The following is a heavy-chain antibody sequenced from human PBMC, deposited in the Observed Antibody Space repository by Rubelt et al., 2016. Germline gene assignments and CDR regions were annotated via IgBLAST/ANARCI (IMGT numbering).Heavy chain of an antibody. CDR2: INHSGST. V-gene: IGHV4-34*01. Sequence: QVQLQQWGAGLLKPSETLSLTCAVYGGSFSIYYWSWIRQPPGKGLEWIGEINHSGSTNYNPSLKSRVTISLERSKTQFSLKLSSVTAADTAVYYCARVSIAAGEGWDYGMDVWGQGTTVTVSS. CDR1: GGSFSIYY. D-gene: IGHD6-13*01. CDR3: ARVSIAAGEGWDYGMDV. J-gene: IGHJ6*02.